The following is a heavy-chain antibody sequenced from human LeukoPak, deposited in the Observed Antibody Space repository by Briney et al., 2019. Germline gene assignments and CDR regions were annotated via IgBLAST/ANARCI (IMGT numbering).Heavy chain of an antibody. Sequence: GGSLRLSCAASGFTFSSYAMTWVRQAPGKGLEWVAVIWYDGSNKYYADSVKGRFTISRDNSKNTLYLQMNSLRAEDTAIYYCAKDLYGDPEIDYWGQGTLVTVSS. CDR2: IWYDGSNK. CDR3: AKDLYGDPEIDY. D-gene: IGHD4-17*01. J-gene: IGHJ4*02. CDR1: GFTFSSYA. V-gene: IGHV3-30*02.